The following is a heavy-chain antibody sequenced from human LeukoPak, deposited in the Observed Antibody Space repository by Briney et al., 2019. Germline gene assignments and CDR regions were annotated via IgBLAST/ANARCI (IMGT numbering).Heavy chain of an antibody. Sequence: GGSLRLSCAASGFTFSSYNMNWVRQAPGKGLEWVSSISSSDSYIYYADSVKGRFTISRDNAKNSLFLQMNSLRAEDTAVYYCARDLLGYNYYYMDVWGKGTTVTVSS. CDR2: ISSSDSYI. CDR3: ARDLLGYNYYYMDV. V-gene: IGHV3-21*01. CDR1: GFTFSSYN. J-gene: IGHJ6*03. D-gene: IGHD3-16*02.